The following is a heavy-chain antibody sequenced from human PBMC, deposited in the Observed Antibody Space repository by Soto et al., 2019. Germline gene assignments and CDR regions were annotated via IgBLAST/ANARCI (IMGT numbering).Heavy chain of an antibody. CDR1: GASINNSTYF. V-gene: IGHV4-39*01. CDR3: ARAMTFYDSVGYYYN. CDR2: IYYSGGT. Sequence: SETLSLTCTVSGASINNSTYFWGWIRQPPGKGLEWIGDIYYSGGTSYTPSLKSRVVISVDTSKNQFSLQLTSVNSADTAVYYCARAMTFYDSVGYYYNWGQGTLVTVPS. D-gene: IGHD3-22*01. J-gene: IGHJ4*02.